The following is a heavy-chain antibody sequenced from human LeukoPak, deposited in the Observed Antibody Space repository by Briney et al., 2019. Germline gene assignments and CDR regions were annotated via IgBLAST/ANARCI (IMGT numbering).Heavy chain of an antibody. J-gene: IGHJ6*02. CDR3: ARGVRGWLQTSGMDV. Sequence: GASVKVSCKASGYTFTSYYMHWVRQAPGQGLEWMGIINPSGGSTSYAQKFQGRVTMTRDTSTSTVYMELSSLRSEDTAVYYCARGVRGWLQTSGMDVWGQGTTVTVSS. CDR1: GYTFTSYY. V-gene: IGHV1-46*01. CDR2: INPSGGST. D-gene: IGHD5-24*01.